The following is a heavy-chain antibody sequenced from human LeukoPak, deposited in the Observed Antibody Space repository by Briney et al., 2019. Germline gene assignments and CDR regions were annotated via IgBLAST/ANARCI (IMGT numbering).Heavy chain of an antibody. V-gene: IGHV1-69*01. Sequence: ASVKVSCKASGGTFSSYAISWVRQAPGQGLEWMGGIIPIFGTANYAQKFQGRVTITADESTSTAYMELSSLRSEDTAVYYCARARSSGYYLMGAYWGQGTLVTVSS. CDR2: IIPIFGTA. CDR1: GGTFSSYA. CDR3: ARARSSGYYLMGAY. D-gene: IGHD3-22*01. J-gene: IGHJ4*02.